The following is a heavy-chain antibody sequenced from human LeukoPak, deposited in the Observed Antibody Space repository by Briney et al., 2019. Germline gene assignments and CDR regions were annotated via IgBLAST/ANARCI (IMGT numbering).Heavy chain of an antibody. V-gene: IGHV4-38-2*01. CDR3: ARSVAGYFDY. CDR2: IFQSGTT. D-gene: IGHD6-19*01. J-gene: IGHJ4*02. CDR1: GYSISRGYY. Sequence: PSETLSLTCAVSGYSISRGYYWGWIRQPPGKGLEWIGSIFQSGTTYYNPSLKSRVTTSVDTSKNQFSLKVTSVTAADTAMYFCARSVAGYFDYWGQGALVTVSS.